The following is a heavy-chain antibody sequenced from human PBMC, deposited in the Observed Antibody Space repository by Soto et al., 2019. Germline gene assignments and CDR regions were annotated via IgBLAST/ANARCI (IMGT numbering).Heavy chain of an antibody. V-gene: IGHV6-1*01. CDR2: TYYRSKWYN. J-gene: IGHJ5*02. CDR3: ARDKHDYFNRGIGFDT. Sequence: SQTLSLTFAISGDSVSSNGAAWNWIRPSPSRGLEWLGRTYYRSKWYNDYAVSVKSRININPDTSKSQFSLQLNSVTPEDTAVYYCARDKHDYFNRGIGFDTWGQGILVTVSS. D-gene: IGHD4-17*01. CDR1: GDSVSSNGAA.